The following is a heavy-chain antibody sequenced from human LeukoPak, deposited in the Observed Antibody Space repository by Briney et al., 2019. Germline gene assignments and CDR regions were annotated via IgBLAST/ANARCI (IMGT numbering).Heavy chain of an antibody. CDR2: INHSGST. D-gene: IGHD3-3*01. Sequence: SETLSLTCAVYGGSFSGYYWSWIRQPPGKGLEWIGEINHSGSTNYNPSLKSRVTISVDTSKNQFSLKLSSVTAADTAVYYCAREDFRSGYSLQPAVQAFDIWGQGTMVTVSS. J-gene: IGHJ3*02. CDR3: AREDFRSGYSLQPAVQAFDI. V-gene: IGHV4-34*01. CDR1: GGSFSGYY.